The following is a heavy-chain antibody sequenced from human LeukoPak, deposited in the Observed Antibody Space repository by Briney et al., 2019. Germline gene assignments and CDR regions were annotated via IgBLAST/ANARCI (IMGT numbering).Heavy chain of an antibody. J-gene: IGHJ3*02. CDR2: ISWNSGSI. CDR1: GFPFDDYA. CDR3: AKGMFAFDI. D-gene: IGHD3-10*02. Sequence: GGSLRLSCAASGFPFDDYAMHWVRQAPGKGLEWVSGISWNSGSIGYADSVKGRFTISRDNAKNSLYLQMNSLRAEDTALYYCAKGMFAFDIWGQGTMVTVSP. V-gene: IGHV3-9*01.